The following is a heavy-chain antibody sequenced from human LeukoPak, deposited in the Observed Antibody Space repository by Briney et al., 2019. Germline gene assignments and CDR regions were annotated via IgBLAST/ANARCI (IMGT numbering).Heavy chain of an antibody. J-gene: IGHJ4*02. D-gene: IGHD2-2*01. Sequence: SETLSLTCTVSGGSISSSSYYWGWIRQPPGKGLEWIGSIYYSGSTYYNPSLKSRVTISVDTSKNQFSLKLSSVTAADTAVYYCARRGYCSSTSCFWHFDYWGQGTLVTVPS. CDR1: GGSISSSSYY. V-gene: IGHV4-39*01. CDR2: IYYSGST. CDR3: ARRGYCSSTSCFWHFDY.